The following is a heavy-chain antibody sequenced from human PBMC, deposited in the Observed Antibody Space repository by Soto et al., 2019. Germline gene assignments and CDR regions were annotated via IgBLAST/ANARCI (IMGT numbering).Heavy chain of an antibody. CDR2: IKYDDSEK. D-gene: IGHD2-2*01. Sequence: EVQLVESGGDLVQPGGSLRLSCAASGFSISTYWMGWVRQFPGKGLEWVANIKYDDSEKPYMDSVEGRFTISRDNAKNTLYLQMNRRRVDATAVYYCAAWSSTPWFDYWGQGKLVTVSS. CDR1: GFSISTYW. V-gene: IGHV3-7*05. CDR3: AAWSSTPWFDY. J-gene: IGHJ4*02.